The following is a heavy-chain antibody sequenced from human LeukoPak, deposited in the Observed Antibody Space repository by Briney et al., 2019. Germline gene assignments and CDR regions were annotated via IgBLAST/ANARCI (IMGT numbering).Heavy chain of an antibody. Sequence: SGGSLRLSCAASRFTLSTYWMSWVRQAPGKGLEWVARIKQDGSQEYYVDSVKGRFTISRDSAKNSLYLQMNSLRAEDTAVYYCARGVPYDSWSGPHYSDYWGQGTLVTVSS. CDR3: ARGVPYDSWSGPHYSDY. CDR2: IKQDGSQE. V-gene: IGHV3-7*01. CDR1: RFTLSTYW. D-gene: IGHD3-3*01. J-gene: IGHJ4*02.